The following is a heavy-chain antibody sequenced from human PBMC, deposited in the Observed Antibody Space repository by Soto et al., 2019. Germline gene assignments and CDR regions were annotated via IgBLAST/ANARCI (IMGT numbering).Heavy chain of an antibody. CDR3: AKDRVEVNGGGLGRKYYYYMDV. D-gene: IGHD1-1*01. CDR1: GFTFSSYA. CDR2: ISGSGGST. V-gene: IGHV3-23*01. Sequence: GGSLRLSCAASGFTFSSYAMSWVRQAPGKGLEWVSAISGSGGSTYYADSVKGRFTISRDNSKNTLYLQMNSLRAEDTAVYYCAKDRVEVNGGGLGRKYYYYMDVWGKGTTVTVSS. J-gene: IGHJ6*03.